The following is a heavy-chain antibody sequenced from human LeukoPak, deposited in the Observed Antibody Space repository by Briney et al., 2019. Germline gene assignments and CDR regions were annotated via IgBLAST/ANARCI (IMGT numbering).Heavy chain of an antibody. CDR2: IIPIFGTA. V-gene: IGHV1-69*05. CDR3: ARDVDNWNDVGDY. Sequence: SVKVSCKASGGTFSSYAISWVRQAPGQGLEWMGRIIPIFGTANYAQKFQGRATITTDESTSTAYMELSSLRSEDTAVYYCARDVDNWNDVGDYWGQGTLVTVSS. CDR1: GGTFSSYA. J-gene: IGHJ4*02. D-gene: IGHD1-1*01.